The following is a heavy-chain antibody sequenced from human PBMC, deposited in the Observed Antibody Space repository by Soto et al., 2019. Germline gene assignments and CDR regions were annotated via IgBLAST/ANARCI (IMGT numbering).Heavy chain of an antibody. CDR3: AKQEYDWNDLFDY. CDR1: GFSFSSYG. Sequence: GGSLTLSCAASGFSFSSYGMHWVRQAPGKGLEWVAMISYDGTDEYYADSVKGRFTISRDNSKNAVYLQMNSLRAEDTAVYYCAKQEYDWNDLFDYWGQGTLVTVSS. D-gene: IGHD1-20*01. V-gene: IGHV3-30*18. J-gene: IGHJ4*02. CDR2: ISYDGTDE.